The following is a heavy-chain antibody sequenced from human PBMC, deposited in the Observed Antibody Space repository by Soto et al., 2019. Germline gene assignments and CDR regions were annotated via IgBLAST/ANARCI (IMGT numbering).Heavy chain of an antibody. Sequence: SVKVSCKASGGTFSSYTISWMRQASGQGLEWMGRIIPILGIANYAQKFQGRVTITADKSTSTAYMELSSLRSEDTAVYYCATAGLDYYDSSGSVLDYWG. CDR3: ATAGLDYYDSSGSVLDY. J-gene: IGHJ4*01. D-gene: IGHD3-22*01. CDR2: IIPILGIA. CDR1: GGTFSSYT. V-gene: IGHV1-69*02.